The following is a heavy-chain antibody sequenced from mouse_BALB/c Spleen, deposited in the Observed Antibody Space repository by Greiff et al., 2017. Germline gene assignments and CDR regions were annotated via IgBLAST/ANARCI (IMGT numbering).Heavy chain of an antibody. Sequence: VQVVESGPGLVAPSQSLSITCTVSGFSLTSYGVHWVRQPPGKGLEWLGVIWAGGSTNYNSALMSRLSISKDNSKSQVFLKMNSLQTDDTAMYYCAREVNYGYVRGSNAMDYWGQGTSVTVSS. CDR1: GFSLTSYG. V-gene: IGHV2-9*02. CDR2: IWAGGST. CDR3: AREVNYGYVRGSNAMDY. D-gene: IGHD1-2*01. J-gene: IGHJ4*01.